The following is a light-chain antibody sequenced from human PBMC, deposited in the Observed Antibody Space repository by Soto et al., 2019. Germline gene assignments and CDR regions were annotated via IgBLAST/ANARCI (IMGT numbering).Light chain of an antibody. Sequence: IVLTQSPGTLSLSPGESATLSCRASHNVTGGFLAWYHHKPGQSPRLLLYGASSRATGIPERFSGDGSGTDFTLTISRLEPDDFAIYFCQQYADSSPTFGGGTKVEIK. CDR2: GAS. J-gene: IGKJ4*01. V-gene: IGKV3-20*01. CDR1: HNVTGGF. CDR3: QQYADSSPT.